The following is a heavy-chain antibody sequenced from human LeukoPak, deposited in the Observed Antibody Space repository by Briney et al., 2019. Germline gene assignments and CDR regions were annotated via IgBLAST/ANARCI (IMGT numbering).Heavy chain of an antibody. J-gene: IGHJ4*02. V-gene: IGHV3-33*03. Sequence: QPGRSLRLSCAASGFIFSSYGMHWVRQAPGKGLEWVARIWHDGSNDDYADSVKGRFTISRDNSKNTLYPQMNSLRAEDTAIYYCAKVTGDYYDTSGAFDYWGQGTLVTVSS. D-gene: IGHD3-22*01. CDR2: IWHDGSND. CDR3: AKVTGDYYDTSGAFDY. CDR1: GFIFSSYG.